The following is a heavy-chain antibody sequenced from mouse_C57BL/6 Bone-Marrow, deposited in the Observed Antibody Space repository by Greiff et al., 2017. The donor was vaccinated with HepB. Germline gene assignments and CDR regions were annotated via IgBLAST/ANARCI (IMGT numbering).Heavy chain of an antibody. J-gene: IGHJ1*03. V-gene: IGHV1-50*01. CDR3: AREGLPRYWYFDV. D-gene: IGHD2-2*01. Sequence: QVQLKQPGAELVKPGASVKLSCKASGYTFTSYWMQWVKQRPGQGLEWIGEIDPSDSYTNYNQKFKGKATLTVDTSSSTAYMQLSSLTSEDSAVYYCAREGLPRYWYFDVWGTGTTVTVSS. CDR1: GYTFTSYW. CDR2: IDPSDSYT.